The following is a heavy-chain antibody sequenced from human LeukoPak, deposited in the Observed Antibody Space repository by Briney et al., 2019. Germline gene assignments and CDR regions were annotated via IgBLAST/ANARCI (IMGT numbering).Heavy chain of an antibody. D-gene: IGHD2-21*01. Sequence: GGSLRLSCAASGFTFSAHYMTWIRQAPGKGLEWVSYISGWGATYYADSVKGRFTISRDNAKNSLCLQLNSLPADDTAVYYCARDPGVSGGGNSGASDIWGQGTLVAVSS. CDR2: ISGWGAT. CDR1: GFTFSAHY. V-gene: IGHV3-11*04. CDR3: ARDPGVSGGGNSGASDI. J-gene: IGHJ3*02.